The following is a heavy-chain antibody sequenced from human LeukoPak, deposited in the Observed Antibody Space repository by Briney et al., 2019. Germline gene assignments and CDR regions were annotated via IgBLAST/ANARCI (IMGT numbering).Heavy chain of an antibody. Sequence: PGGSLRLSCAASGFTFSSYAMHWVRQAPGKGLEWVAVISYDGSNKYYADSVKGRFTISRDNSKNTLYLQMNSLRAEDTAVYYCARESGVHYGDSTDYWGQGTLVTVSS. CDR1: GFTFSSYA. J-gene: IGHJ4*02. CDR3: ARESGVHYGDSTDY. CDR2: ISYDGSNK. D-gene: IGHD4-17*01. V-gene: IGHV3-30*04.